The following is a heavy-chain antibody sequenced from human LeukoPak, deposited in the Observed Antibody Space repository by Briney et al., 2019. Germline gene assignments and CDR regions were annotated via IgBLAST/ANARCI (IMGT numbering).Heavy chain of an antibody. CDR3: TSITPAGYLDY. J-gene: IGHJ4*02. D-gene: IGHD6-13*01. CDR2: IKSKTDGGTT. CDR1: GFTFSNAW. V-gene: IGHV3-15*01. Sequence: PGRSLRLSCAASGFTFSNAWMSWVRQAPGTGLEWFGRIKSKTDGGTTDYAAPVKGRFTISRDDSKNTLYLQMNSLKTEDTAVYYCTSITPAGYLDYWGQGTLVSVSS.